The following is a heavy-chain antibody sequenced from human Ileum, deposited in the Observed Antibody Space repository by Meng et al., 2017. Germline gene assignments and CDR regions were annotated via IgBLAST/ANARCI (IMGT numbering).Heavy chain of an antibody. D-gene: IGHD6-13*01. V-gene: IGHV1-18*01. CDR1: GYTFTSSG. CDR2: ISTYNGNT. Sequence: ASVKVSCKASGYTFTSSGISWVRQAPGQGLEWMGWISTYNGNTNYAQKLQGRVTMTTDTSTSTAYMELRSLRSDDTAVYYCARGSSSWHVETFDYWGQGTLVTVSS. CDR3: ARGSSSWHVETFDY. J-gene: IGHJ4*02.